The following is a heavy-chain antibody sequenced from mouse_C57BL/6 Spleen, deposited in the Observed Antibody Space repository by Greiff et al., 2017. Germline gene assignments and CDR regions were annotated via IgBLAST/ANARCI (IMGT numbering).Heavy chain of an antibody. Sequence: QVQLQQSGPELVKPGASVKISCKASGYAFSSSWMNWVKQRPGQGLEWIGRIYPGDGDTNYNGKFKGKATLTADKSSRTAYMQLSSLTSEDSAVYFCANNYGNSLYYWDYWGQGTTLTVSS. CDR2: IYPGDGDT. J-gene: IGHJ2*01. CDR3: ANNYGNSLYYWDY. V-gene: IGHV1-82*01. CDR1: GYAFSSSW. D-gene: IGHD1-1*01.